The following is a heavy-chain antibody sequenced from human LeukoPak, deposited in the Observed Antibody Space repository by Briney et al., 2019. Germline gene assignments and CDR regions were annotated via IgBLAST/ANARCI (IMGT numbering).Heavy chain of an antibody. CDR3: ARSRYYDGSGYFFDY. V-gene: IGHV4-39*01. CDR1: GGSISINTYY. J-gene: IGHJ4*02. Sequence: SETLSLTCTVAGGSISINTYYWSWIRQSPGKGLDWIGNTFYKRSTYYNPSLKSRVTISVDTSNNHFSLQLSSVTAADTAVYYCARSRYYDGSGYFFDYWGQGILVTVSS. D-gene: IGHD3-22*01. CDR2: TFYKRST.